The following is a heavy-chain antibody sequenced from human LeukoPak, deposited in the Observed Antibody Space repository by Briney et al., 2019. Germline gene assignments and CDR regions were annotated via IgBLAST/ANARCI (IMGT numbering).Heavy chain of an antibody. D-gene: IGHD1-7*01. J-gene: IGHJ4*02. CDR3: ARTWYWNYVLDY. CDR2: LYYLYYLDYSGST. V-gene: IGHV4-39*01. CDR1: GGSINSNSNY. Sequence: SETLSLTCTVSGGSINSNSNYWGWIRQPPGKGLEWIGSLYYLYYLDYSGSTYYNPSLKSRVTISVDTSKNQFSLKLSSVTAADTAVYYCARTWYWNYVLDYWGQGTLVTVSS.